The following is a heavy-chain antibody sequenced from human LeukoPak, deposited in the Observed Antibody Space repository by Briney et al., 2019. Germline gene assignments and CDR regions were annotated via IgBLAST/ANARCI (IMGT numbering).Heavy chain of an antibody. CDR3: ARDVSGTGGKDY. J-gene: IGHJ4*02. Sequence: GGSLRLSCSASGFTFSSYAISWVRQAPGKGLEWVSSINGSVGSTYYADSVKGRFIISRDNSKNTLYLQMNSLRAEDTAVYYCARDVSGTGGKDYWGQGTLVTVSS. CDR1: GFTFSSYA. CDR2: INGSVGST. V-gene: IGHV3-23*01. D-gene: IGHD1-1*01.